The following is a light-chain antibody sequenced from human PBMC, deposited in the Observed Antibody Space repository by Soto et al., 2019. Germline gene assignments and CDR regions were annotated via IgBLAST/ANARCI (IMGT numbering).Light chain of an antibody. CDR2: LDRSGSY. CDR1: SGHSTYI. J-gene: IGLJ3*02. Sequence: QSVLTQSSSASASLGSSVKLTCILSSGHSTYIIAWHQQQPGKAPRFLMSLDRSGSYNRGSGVPDRFSGSSSGADRYLTISNLQFEDEGDYYCETWYSNTHKVFGGGTKLTVL. V-gene: IGLV4-60*02. CDR3: ETWYSNTHKV.